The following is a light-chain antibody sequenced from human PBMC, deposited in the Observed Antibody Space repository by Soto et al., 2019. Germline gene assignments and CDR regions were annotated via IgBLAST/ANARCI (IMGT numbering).Light chain of an antibody. J-gene: IGLJ1*01. V-gene: IGLV2-11*01. CDR3: CSYAGSYTFV. CDR1: SSDVGXXXY. CDR2: DVS. Sequence: QSALTQPRSVSGXPGQSXXXXCXXTSSDVGXXXYVSWYQQYPGKAXKIMIYDVSKRPSGVPDRFSGSKSDNTASLTISGLXAEDEADYYCCSYAGSYTFVFRIGTKVTVL.